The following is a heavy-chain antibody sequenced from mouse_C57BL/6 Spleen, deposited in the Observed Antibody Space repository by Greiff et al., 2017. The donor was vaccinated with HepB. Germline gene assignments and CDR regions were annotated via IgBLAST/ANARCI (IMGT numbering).Heavy chain of an antibody. CDR1: GYTFTSYW. J-gene: IGHJ4*01. Sequence: QVHVKQPGAELVKPGASVKLSCKASGYTFTSYWMHWVKQRPGQGLEWIGMIHPNSGSTNYNEKFKSKATLTVDKSSSTAYMQLSSLTSEDSAVYYCARSYYYGSSDYAMDYWGQGTSVTVSS. V-gene: IGHV1-64*01. CDR3: ARSYYYGSSDYAMDY. CDR2: IHPNSGST. D-gene: IGHD1-1*01.